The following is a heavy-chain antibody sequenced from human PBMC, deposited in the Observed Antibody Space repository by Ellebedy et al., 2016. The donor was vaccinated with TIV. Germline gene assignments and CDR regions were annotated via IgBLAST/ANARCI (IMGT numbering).Heavy chain of an antibody. Sequence: AASVKVSCKASGGTFSSYAITWVRQAPGQGLEWMGGIIPLFGTANYAQKFQGRVTITADESTSTAYMELSSLRSEDTAVYYCARVGRVAVAGWWFDPWGQGTLVTVSS. J-gene: IGHJ5*02. D-gene: IGHD6-19*01. CDR3: ARVGRVAVAGWWFDP. V-gene: IGHV1-69*13. CDR1: GGTFSSYA. CDR2: IIPLFGTA.